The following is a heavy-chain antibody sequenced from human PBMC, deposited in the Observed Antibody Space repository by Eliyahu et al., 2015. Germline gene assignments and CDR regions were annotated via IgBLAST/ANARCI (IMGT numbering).Heavy chain of an antibody. J-gene: IGHJ4*02. Sequence: EVHLMESGGGLVQPGGSLTLSCAASGXPFXXHYMDWVRQAPGKGLEWVGRIMNKDMKYRTKYAASVEGRFSISRDDSESSLYLQMNSLTAEDTAIYYCARVVPYCRGGGCPTEILDYWGQGTLVTVSS. CDR1: GXPFXXHY. CDR3: ARVVPYCRGGGCPTEILDY. D-gene: IGHD2-15*01. V-gene: IGHV3-72*01. CDR2: IMNKDMKYRT.